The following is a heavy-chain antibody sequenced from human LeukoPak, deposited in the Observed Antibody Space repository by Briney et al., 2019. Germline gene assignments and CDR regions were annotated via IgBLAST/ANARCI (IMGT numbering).Heavy chain of an antibody. CDR2: IYYSGST. V-gene: IGHV4-39*07. CDR3: ARRGYCSGGSCYSSPYYFDY. J-gene: IGHJ4*02. D-gene: IGHD2-15*01. CDR1: GDSISSSSYY. Sequence: SETLSLTCTVSGDSISSSSYYWGWIRQPPGKGLEWIGSIYYSGSTYYNPSLKSRVTISVDTSKNQFSLKVSSVTAADTAVYYCARRGYCSGGSCYSSPYYFDYWGQGTLVTVSS.